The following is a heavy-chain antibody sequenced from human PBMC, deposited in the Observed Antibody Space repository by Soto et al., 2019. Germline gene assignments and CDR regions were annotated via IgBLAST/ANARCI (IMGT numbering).Heavy chain of an antibody. V-gene: IGHV3-23*01. CDR1: GFSFSAYA. Sequence: GGSLRLSCAASGFSFSAYAMTWVRQAPGKGLEWVSVIGTVDDTYYADSVKGRFTISRDNSKNTLYLQMNSLRAEDTAVYYCAKTRNYVSYYYYGMDVWGQGTTVTVSS. J-gene: IGHJ6*02. CDR3: AKTRNYVSYYYYGMDV. CDR2: IGTVDDT. D-gene: IGHD4-4*01.